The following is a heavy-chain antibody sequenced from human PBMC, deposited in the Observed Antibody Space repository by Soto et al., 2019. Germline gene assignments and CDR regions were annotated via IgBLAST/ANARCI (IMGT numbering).Heavy chain of an antibody. V-gene: IGHV3-30*18. CDR1: GFTFSSYG. D-gene: IGHD2-15*01. CDR3: AKEGVGYCSGGSCYGAEYFQH. Sequence: QVQLVESGGGVVQPGRSLRLSCAASGFTFSSYGMHWVRQAPGKGLEWVAVISYDGSNKYYADSVKGRFTISRDNSKNTLYLQMNSLRAEDTAVYYCAKEGVGYCSGGSCYGAEYFQHWGQDTLVTVSS. J-gene: IGHJ1*01. CDR2: ISYDGSNK.